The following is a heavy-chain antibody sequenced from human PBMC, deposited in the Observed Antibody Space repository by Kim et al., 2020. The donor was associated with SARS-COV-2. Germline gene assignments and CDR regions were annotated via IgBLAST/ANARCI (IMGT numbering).Heavy chain of an antibody. CDR3: ARDRRYCSSTSCYEFDY. D-gene: IGHD2-2*01. Sequence: ASVKVSCKASGYTFTSYYMHWVRQAPGQGLEWMGIINPSGGSTSYAQKFQGRVTMTRDTSTSTVYMELSSLRSEDTAVYYCARDRRYCSSTSCYEFDYWGQGTLVTVSS. J-gene: IGHJ4*02. CDR2: INPSGGST. CDR1: GYTFTSYY. V-gene: IGHV1-46*01.